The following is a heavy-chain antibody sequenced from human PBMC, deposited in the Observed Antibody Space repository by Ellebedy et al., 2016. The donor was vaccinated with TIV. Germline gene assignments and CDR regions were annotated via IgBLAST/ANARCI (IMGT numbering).Heavy chain of an antibody. V-gene: IGHV3-23*01. J-gene: IGHJ4*02. D-gene: IGHD3-3*02. CDR3: VKGDLSISSRFDH. CDR2: IGDTAHNT. Sequence: GESLKISCAASGFTFSNYAMTWVRQAPGKGLEWVSGIGDTAHNTYYVDSVKGRFTISRDNSGNTLDLQMNNLRVEDTAIYYCVKGDLSISSRFDHWGQGTLVTISS. CDR1: GFTFSNYA.